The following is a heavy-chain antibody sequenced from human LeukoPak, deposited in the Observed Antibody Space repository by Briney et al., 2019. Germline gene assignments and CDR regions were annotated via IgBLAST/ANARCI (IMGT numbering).Heavy chain of an antibody. CDR1: GFTFSSYA. CDR2: ISGSGAGT. J-gene: IGHJ4*02. D-gene: IGHD3-10*01. Sequence: TGGSLRLSCAASGFTFSSYAMGWVRQAPGKGLEWVSAISGSGAGTYYADSVKGRFTMSRDNSKNTLYLQMNSLRAEDTAVYFCAKRGIVIRAVIIIGFHKEAYYFDYWGQGILVTVSS. CDR3: AKRGIVIRAVIIIGFHKEAYYFDY. V-gene: IGHV3-23*01.